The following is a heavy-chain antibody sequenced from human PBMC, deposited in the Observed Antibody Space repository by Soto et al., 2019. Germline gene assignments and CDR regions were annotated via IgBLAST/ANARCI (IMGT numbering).Heavy chain of an antibody. Sequence: QMQLQESGPGLVKPSETLSLTCTVTGASIPNYYWTLIRQPPGKALEWIGYIFSAETTHYSPSLKSRLTMSLDTSETQFSLRLTSVTAADTAVYYCARGAHWSFDLWGRGTLVTVSA. CDR2: IFSAETT. V-gene: IGHV4-59*01. CDR1: GASIPNYY. J-gene: IGHJ2*01. CDR3: ARGAHWSFDL.